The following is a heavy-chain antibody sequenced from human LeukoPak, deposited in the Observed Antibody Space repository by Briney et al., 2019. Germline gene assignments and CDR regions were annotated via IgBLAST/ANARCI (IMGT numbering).Heavy chain of an antibody. CDR3: ARGTPYCSSTSCPRVYYYGMDV. CDR1: GFTFSSYA. CDR2: ISYDGCNK. Sequence: GGSLRLSCAVSGFTFSSYAMHWVRQAPGKGLEWVAVISYDGCNKYYADSVKGRFTISRDNSKNTLYLQMSSLRAEDTAVYYCARGTPYCSSTSCPRVYYYGMDVWGQGTTVTVSS. J-gene: IGHJ6*02. V-gene: IGHV3-30-3*01. D-gene: IGHD2-2*01.